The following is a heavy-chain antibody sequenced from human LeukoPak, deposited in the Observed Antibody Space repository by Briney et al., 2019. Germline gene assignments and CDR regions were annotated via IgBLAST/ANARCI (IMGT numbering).Heavy chain of an antibody. CDR3: AKDPAIVVVPAAEGGFDY. D-gene: IGHD2-2*01. CDR1: GFTFSSYA. V-gene: IGHV3-23*01. Sequence: PGGSLRLSCAASGFTFSSYAMSWARQAPGKGLEWVSAISGSGGSTYYADSVKGRFTISRDNSKNTLYLQMNSLRAEDTAVYYCAKDPAIVVVPAAEGGFDYWGQGTLVTVSS. CDR2: ISGSGGST. J-gene: IGHJ4*02.